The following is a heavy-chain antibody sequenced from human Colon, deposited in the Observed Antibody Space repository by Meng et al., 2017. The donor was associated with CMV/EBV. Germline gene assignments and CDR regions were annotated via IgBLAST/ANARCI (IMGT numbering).Heavy chain of an antibody. J-gene: IGHJ4*02. CDR2: VYISGNT. Sequence: QVQSRVPGPGLLKLSETLSLTCTVSGASITSYYWSWIRQPAGKGLEWIGRVYISGNTNYNPSLKSRVTMSIDTSKNQLSLNIRSVTAADTAVYYCARDSNLSGLAYWGQGTLVTVSS. V-gene: IGHV4-4*07. D-gene: IGHD3-10*01. CDR3: ARDSNLSGLAY. CDR1: GASITSYY.